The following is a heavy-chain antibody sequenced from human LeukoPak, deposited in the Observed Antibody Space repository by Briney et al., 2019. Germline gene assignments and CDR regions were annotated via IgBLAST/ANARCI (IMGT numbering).Heavy chain of an antibody. Sequence: GGSLRLSCAASGFTVSSNYMSWARQAPGKGLEWVSVIYSGGSTYYADSVKGRFTISRDNSKNTLYLQMNSLRAEDTAVYYCARLAAAGTPLDYWGQGTLVTVSS. CDR1: GFTVSSNY. V-gene: IGHV3-66*02. J-gene: IGHJ4*02. CDR3: ARLAAAGTPLDY. D-gene: IGHD6-13*01. CDR2: IYSGGST.